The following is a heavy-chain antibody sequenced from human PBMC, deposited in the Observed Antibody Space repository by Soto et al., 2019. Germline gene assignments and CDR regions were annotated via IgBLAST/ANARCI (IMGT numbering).Heavy chain of an antibody. V-gene: IGHV2-5*02. Sequence: QITLKESGPTLVKPTQALTLTCTFSGFSLSTSGVGVGWIRQPPGKALEWLALIYWDDDKRYSPSLKSRLTITKATSTNQVVLTMTNMDPVDTATYYCAHRRVAVSGSDFVYWGQGTLVTVSS. CDR1: GFSLSTSGVG. D-gene: IGHD6-19*01. J-gene: IGHJ4*02. CDR3: AHRRVAVSGSDFVY. CDR2: IYWDDDK.